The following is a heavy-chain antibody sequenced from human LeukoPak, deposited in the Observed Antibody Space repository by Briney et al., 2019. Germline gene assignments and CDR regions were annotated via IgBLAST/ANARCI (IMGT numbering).Heavy chain of an antibody. D-gene: IGHD6-13*01. CDR1: GGSISSYY. CDR2: IYYSGST. J-gene: IGHJ4*02. CDR3: ARDQGSSWFDY. Sequence: PSETLSLTCTVSGGSISSYYWSWIRPPPRKGLEWIGYIYYSGSTNYNPSLKSRVTISVDTSKNQFSLKLSSVTAADTAVYYCARDQGSSWFDYWGQGTLVTVSS. V-gene: IGHV4-59*01.